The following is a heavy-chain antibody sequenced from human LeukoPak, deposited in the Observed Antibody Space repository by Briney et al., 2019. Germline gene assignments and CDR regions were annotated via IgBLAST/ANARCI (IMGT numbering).Heavy chain of an antibody. Sequence: GGSLRLSCAASGFTFSSYSMNWVRQAPGEGLEWVSSISSSSSYIYYADSVKGRFTISRDNAKNSLYLQMNSLRAEDTAVYYCARDKLVIPDYWGQGTLVTVPS. V-gene: IGHV3-21*01. CDR1: GFTFSSYS. D-gene: IGHD3-22*01. CDR3: ARDKLVIPDY. J-gene: IGHJ4*02. CDR2: ISSSSSYI.